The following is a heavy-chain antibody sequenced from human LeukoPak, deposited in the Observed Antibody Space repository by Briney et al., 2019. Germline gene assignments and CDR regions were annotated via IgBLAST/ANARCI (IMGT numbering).Heavy chain of an antibody. CDR1: GYTFTSYD. D-gene: IGHD3/OR15-3a*01. V-gene: IGHV1-8*01. Sequence: ASVKVSCKASGYTFTSYDINWVRQATGQGLEWMGWMNPNSGNTGYAQKFQGRVTMTRNTSISTAYMELSSLRSEDTAVYYCARAPKSWGGLNSKAPWFDPWGQGALVTVSS. CDR2: MNPNSGNT. CDR3: ARAPKSWGGLNSKAPWFDP. J-gene: IGHJ5*02.